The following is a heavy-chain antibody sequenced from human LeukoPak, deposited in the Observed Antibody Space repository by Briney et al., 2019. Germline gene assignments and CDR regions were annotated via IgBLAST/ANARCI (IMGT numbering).Heavy chain of an antibody. CDR1: GFIFSDYW. D-gene: IGHD1-26*01. V-gene: IGHV3-48*04. Sequence: GGSLRLSCGASGFIFSDYWMNWVRQAPGKGLEWVSYISSSSETIYYADSVKGRFTISRDNAKNSLYLQMNSLRAEDTAVYYCASGMRVGPNIWGQGTLVTVSS. CDR3: ASGMRVGPNI. CDR2: ISSSSETI. J-gene: IGHJ4*02.